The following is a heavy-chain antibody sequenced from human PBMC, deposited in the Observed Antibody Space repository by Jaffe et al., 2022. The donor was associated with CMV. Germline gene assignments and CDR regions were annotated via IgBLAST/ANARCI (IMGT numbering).Heavy chain of an antibody. Sequence: QVQLQESGPGLVKPSGTLSLTCAVSGGSISSSNWWSWVRQPPGKGLEWIGEIYHSGSTNYNPSLKSRVTISVDKSKNQFSLKLSSVTAADTAVYYCARDLGNRILRFLEPRSWFDPWGQGTLVTVSS. J-gene: IGHJ5*02. V-gene: IGHV4-4*02. CDR1: GGSISSSNW. CDR3: ARDLGNRILRFLEPRSWFDP. CDR2: IYHSGST. D-gene: IGHD3-3*01.